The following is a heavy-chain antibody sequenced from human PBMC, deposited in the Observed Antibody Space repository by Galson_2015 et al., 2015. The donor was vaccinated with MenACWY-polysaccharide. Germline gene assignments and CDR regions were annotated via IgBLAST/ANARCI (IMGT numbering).Heavy chain of an antibody. Sequence: SLRLSCAASGFSFSVYSMSWVRQAPGKGLEWVSSISSGSSYIYYADSVKGRFTISRDTAKNSLYLQMNSLRAEDTAVYYCARDSGSPFYFFDYWGQGTLVTVSS. V-gene: IGHV3-21*01. CDR2: ISSGSSYI. CDR3: ARDSGSPFYFFDY. CDR1: GFSFSVYS. D-gene: IGHD1-26*01. J-gene: IGHJ4*02.